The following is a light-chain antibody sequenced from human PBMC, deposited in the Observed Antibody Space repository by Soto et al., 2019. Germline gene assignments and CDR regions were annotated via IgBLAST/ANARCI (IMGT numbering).Light chain of an antibody. V-gene: IGLV1-51*02. CDR1: SSNIGNNY. Sequence: QSVLTQPPSVSAAPGQKVSISCSGSSSNIGNNYVSWYQQFPGTAPKLLIYENIKRPSGIPDRFSGSKSGTSATLGITGLQTGDEADYYCVTWDRILSAVVFGGGTQLTVL. CDR2: ENI. J-gene: IGLJ2*01. CDR3: VTWDRILSAVV.